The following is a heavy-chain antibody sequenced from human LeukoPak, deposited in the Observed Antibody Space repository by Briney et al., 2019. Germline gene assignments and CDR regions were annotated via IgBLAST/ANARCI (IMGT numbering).Heavy chain of an antibody. CDR1: GGSFSGYY. D-gene: IGHD3-3*01. CDR3: ARISPITIFGVVIGYYFDY. V-gene: IGHV4-34*01. CDR2: INHSGST. Sequence: KPSETLSLTCAVYGGSFSGYYWSWVRQPPGKGREGIGEINHSGSTNYNPSLKSRVTISVDTSKNQFSLKLSSVTAADTAVYYCARISPITIFGVVIGYYFDYWGQGTLVTVSS. J-gene: IGHJ4*02.